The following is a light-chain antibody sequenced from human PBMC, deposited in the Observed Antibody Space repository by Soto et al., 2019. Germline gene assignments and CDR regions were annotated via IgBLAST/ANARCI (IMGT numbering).Light chain of an antibody. J-gene: IGKJ2*01. CDR1: QSISSY. Sequence: DIQMTQSPSSLSASVGDRVTITCRASQSISSYLHWYQHKPGKAPRLLIYAASSLQSGVPSRFSGSGSGTDFTLTISSLQPEDFATNFCQQSYSTPDTFGQGTKLEIK. V-gene: IGKV1-39*01. CDR2: AAS. CDR3: QQSYSTPDT.